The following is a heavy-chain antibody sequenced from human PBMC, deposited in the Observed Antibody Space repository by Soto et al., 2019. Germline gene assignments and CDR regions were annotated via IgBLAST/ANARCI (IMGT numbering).Heavy chain of an antibody. V-gene: IGHV3-53*01. D-gene: IGHD2-21*02. J-gene: IGHJ4*02. CDR2: IYSGGST. CDR3: AKDAVAGDGLWLMDH. CDR1: GFTVSGNY. Sequence: GGSLRLSCAASGFTVSGNYVSCVRQAPGKGLEWVSVIYSGGSTYYADSVKGRFTISRDNSKNTLYLQMNSLRAEDTAVYYCAKDAVAGDGLWLMDHWGQGTLVTVSS.